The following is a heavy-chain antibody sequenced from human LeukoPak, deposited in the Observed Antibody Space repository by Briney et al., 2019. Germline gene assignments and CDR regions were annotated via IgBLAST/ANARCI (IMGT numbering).Heavy chain of an antibody. Sequence: SETLSLTCGVFGYSIAIGFSWGWIRQPPGKGLEYIGSIYPSGNTYYNPSLKSRVTISLDTSKNQFSLKVNSVTASDTAMYYCARFDHIWETHGMDAFDTWGQGTMVTVSS. CDR2: IYPSGNT. CDR1: GYSIAIGFS. J-gene: IGHJ3*02. D-gene: IGHD3-16*01. CDR3: ARFDHIWETHGMDAFDT. V-gene: IGHV4-38-2*01.